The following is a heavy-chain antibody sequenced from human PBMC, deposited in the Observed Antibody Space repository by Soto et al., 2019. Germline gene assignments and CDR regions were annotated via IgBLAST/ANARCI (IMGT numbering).Heavy chain of an antibody. CDR2: INWRGSAT. CDR3: VREPGPDSDMDYDYYYRFDV. J-gene: IGHJ6*04. V-gene: IGHV3-20*01. D-gene: IGHD5-18*01. CDR1: GFTFDDYA. Sequence: EVHLVESGGGVLRPGGSLRLSCAASGFTFDDYAMSWVRQAPGKGLEWVSGINWRGSATGYADSVRGRFTISRDNAKKSLYLELSSLRADDTAVYDCVREPGPDSDMDYDYYYRFDVWGKGTTVTVSS.